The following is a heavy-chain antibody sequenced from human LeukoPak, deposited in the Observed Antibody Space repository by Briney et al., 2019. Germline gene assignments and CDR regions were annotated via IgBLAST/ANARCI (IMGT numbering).Heavy chain of an antibody. CDR1: GGSISSYY. V-gene: IGHV4-59*01. Sequence: SETLSLTCTVSGGSISSYYWSWIRQPPGKGLEWIGYIYYSGSTNYNPSLKSRATISVDTSKNQFSLKLSSVTAADTAVYYCARDNRTVTTYPDAFDIWGQGTMVTVSS. D-gene: IGHD4-17*01. CDR3: ARDNRTVTTYPDAFDI. J-gene: IGHJ3*02. CDR2: IYYSGST.